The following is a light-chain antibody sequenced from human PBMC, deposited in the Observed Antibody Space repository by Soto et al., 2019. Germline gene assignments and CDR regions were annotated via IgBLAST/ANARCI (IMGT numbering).Light chain of an antibody. V-gene: IGLV2-14*03. CDR3: SSYTSSSTYV. J-gene: IGLJ1*01. Sequence: QPASVSGSPGQSITISCTGTSRDVGFYNYVSWYQQHPGKAPKLMIYDVRNRPSGVSNRFSGSKSGNTASLTISGLQAEDEADYYCSSYTSSSTYVFGTGTKLTVL. CDR1: SRDVGFYNY. CDR2: DVR.